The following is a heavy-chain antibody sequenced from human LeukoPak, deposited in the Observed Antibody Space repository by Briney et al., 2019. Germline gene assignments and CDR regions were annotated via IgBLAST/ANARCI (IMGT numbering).Heavy chain of an antibody. CDR2: MNPNSGNT. CDR1: GYTFTSYD. J-gene: IGHJ4*02. CDR3: ARVDYGDYGAGY. D-gene: IGHD4-17*01. V-gene: IGHV1-8*01. Sequence: ASVKVSCKASGYTFTSYDINWVPQATGQGLEWMGWMNPNSGNTGYAQKFQGRVTMTRNTSISTAYMELSSLRSEDTAVYYCARVDYGDYGAGYWGQGTLVTVSS.